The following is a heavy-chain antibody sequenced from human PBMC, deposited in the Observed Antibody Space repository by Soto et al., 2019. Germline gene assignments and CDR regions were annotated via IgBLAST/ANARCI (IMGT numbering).Heavy chain of an antibody. J-gene: IGHJ6*02. Sequence: SVKVSCKASGGTFSSYAISWVRQAPGQGLEWMGGIIPIFGTASYAQKFQGRVTITADKSTSTAYMELSSLRSEDTAVYYCARALGSSGWYVLAYYYYGMDVWGQGTTVTVSS. CDR2: IIPIFGTA. V-gene: IGHV1-69*06. CDR3: ARALGSSGWYVLAYYYYGMDV. CDR1: GGTFSSYA. D-gene: IGHD6-19*01.